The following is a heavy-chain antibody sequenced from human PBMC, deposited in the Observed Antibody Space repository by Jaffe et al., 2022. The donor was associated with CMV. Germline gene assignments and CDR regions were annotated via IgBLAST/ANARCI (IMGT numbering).Heavy chain of an antibody. D-gene: IGHD3-10*01. Sequence: QVQLQQWGAGLLKPSETLSLTCAVYGGSFSGYYWSWIRQPPGKGLEWIGEINHSGSTNYNPSLKSRVTISVDTSKNQFSLKLSSVTAADTAVYYCARAPRMGSGSYYNRDYNWFDPWGQGTLVTVSS. CDR2: INHSGST. V-gene: IGHV4-34*01. J-gene: IGHJ5*02. CDR3: ARAPRMGSGSYYNRDYNWFDP. CDR1: GGSFSGYY.